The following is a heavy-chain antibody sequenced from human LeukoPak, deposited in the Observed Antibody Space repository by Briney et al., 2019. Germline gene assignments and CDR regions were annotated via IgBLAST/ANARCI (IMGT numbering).Heavy chain of an antibody. CDR2: ISGSGGST. Sequence: GGSLRLSCAASGFTFSSYAMSWVRQAPGKGLEWVSAISGSGGSTYYADSVKGRFTISRDNAKNTLYLQMNSLRAEDTAVFYCARGGASYDTLTGYSYNWFDPWGQGTLVTVSS. V-gene: IGHV3-23*01. J-gene: IGHJ5*02. CDR3: ARGGASYDTLTGYSYNWFDP. CDR1: GFTFSSYA. D-gene: IGHD3-9*01.